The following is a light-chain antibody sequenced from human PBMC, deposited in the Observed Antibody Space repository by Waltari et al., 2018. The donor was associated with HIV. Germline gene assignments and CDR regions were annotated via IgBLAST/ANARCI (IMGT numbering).Light chain of an antibody. CDR1: SSDVGSYAY. J-gene: IGLJ2*01. CDR3: SSYTSTTTVI. Sequence: QSALTQPASVSGAPGQSITISCTGTSSDVGSYAYVSWYQQHPGKAPKLMIFEVSHRPSGVSDRFSGLLADDEADYYCSSYTSTTTVIFGGGTKVTVL. CDR2: EVS. V-gene: IGLV2-14*01.